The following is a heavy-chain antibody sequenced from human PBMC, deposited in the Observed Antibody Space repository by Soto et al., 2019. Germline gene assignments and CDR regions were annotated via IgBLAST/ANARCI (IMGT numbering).Heavy chain of an antibody. CDR2: ISGSGGST. V-gene: IGHV3-23*01. CDR3: AQFHALSWVRGVILTGVFAS. Sequence: GGSLRLSCAASGFTFSSYAMSWVRQAPGKGLEWVSAISGSGGSTYYADSVKGRFTISRDNSKNTLYLQMNSLRAEDTAVYYCAQFHALSWVRGVILTGVFASSGQRTLVTVSS. J-gene: IGHJ5*01. CDR1: GFTFSSYA. D-gene: IGHD3-10*01.